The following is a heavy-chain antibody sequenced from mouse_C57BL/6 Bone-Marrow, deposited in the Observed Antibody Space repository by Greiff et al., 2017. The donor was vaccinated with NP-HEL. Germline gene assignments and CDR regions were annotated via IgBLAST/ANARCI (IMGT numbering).Heavy chain of an antibody. CDR1: GYSITSGYY. CDR2: LSYDGGN. Sequence: EVQLQPSGPGLVKPSQSLSLTCSVTGYSITSGYYWNWIRRFPGNNLEWVGSLSYDGGNNYSPSLKNRISITRDTSKNQFFMSLTSVTSEDTATYYCARAYCIYLDYWCQGTTLTVSS. J-gene: IGHJ2*01. V-gene: IGHV3-6*01. CDR3: ARAYCIYLDY. D-gene: IGHD1-1*01.